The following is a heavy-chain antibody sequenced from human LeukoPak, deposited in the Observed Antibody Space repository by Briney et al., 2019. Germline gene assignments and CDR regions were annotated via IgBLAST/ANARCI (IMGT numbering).Heavy chain of an antibody. Sequence: SETLSLTWAVSGGSISSSNWWSWVRQPPGKGLEWIGEIYHSGSTNYNPSLKSRVTISVDTSKNQFSLKLSSVTAADTAVYYCARHLYCSGGSCTDYWGQGTLVTVSS. V-gene: IGHV4-4*02. D-gene: IGHD2-15*01. CDR1: GGSISSSNW. CDR2: IYHSGST. J-gene: IGHJ4*02. CDR3: ARHLYCSGGSCTDY.